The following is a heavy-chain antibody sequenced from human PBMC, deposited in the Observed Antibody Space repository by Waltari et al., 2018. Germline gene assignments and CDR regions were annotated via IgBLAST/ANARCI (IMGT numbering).Heavy chain of an antibody. Sequence: QVQLVQSGAEVKKPGSSVKVSCKASGGTFSNYAITWVRQAPGQGLEWMGGIIPVVRSAHYGQNFLDRVTITADESTSTAYMELMGLTSDDTAVYYCARPRTTVGTGLWNDGLQIWGQGTLVTVSS. V-gene: IGHV1-69*01. CDR3: ARPRTTVGTGLWNDGLQI. CDR2: IIPVVRSA. D-gene: IGHD1-1*01. J-gene: IGHJ3*02. CDR1: GGTFSNYA.